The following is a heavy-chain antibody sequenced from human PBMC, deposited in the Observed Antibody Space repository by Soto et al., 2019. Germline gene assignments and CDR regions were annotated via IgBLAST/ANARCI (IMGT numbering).Heavy chain of an antibody. J-gene: IGHJ6*02. Sequence: ASVKVSRKASGYTFTSYAMHRVRQAPGQRLEWMGWINAGNGNTKYSQKFQGRVTITRDTSASTAYMELSSLRSEDTAVYYCARGWAACSSVNYGMDVWGQGTTVTVSS. CDR1: GYTFTSYA. CDR2: INAGNGNT. V-gene: IGHV1-3*01. D-gene: IGHD6-13*01. CDR3: ARGWAACSSVNYGMDV.